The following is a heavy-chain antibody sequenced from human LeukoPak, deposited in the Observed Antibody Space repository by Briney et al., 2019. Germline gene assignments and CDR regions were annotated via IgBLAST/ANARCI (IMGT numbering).Heavy chain of an antibody. Sequence: ASVKVSCKASGYTFTSYYMHWVRQAPGQGLEWMGIINPSGGSTSYAQKFQGRVTMTRDTSTSTVYMELSSLRSEDMAVYYCASIPRIVGATEAYFDYWGQGTLVTVSS. CDR1: GYTFTSYY. D-gene: IGHD1-26*01. J-gene: IGHJ4*02. CDR2: INPSGGST. V-gene: IGHV1-46*01. CDR3: ASIPRIVGATEAYFDY.